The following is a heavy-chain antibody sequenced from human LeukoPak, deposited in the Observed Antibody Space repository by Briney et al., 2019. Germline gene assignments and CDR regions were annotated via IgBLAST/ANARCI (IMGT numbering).Heavy chain of an antibody. CDR3: ARAMIRGVKDYYYYGMDV. CDR2: IIPILGIE. V-gene: IGHV1-69*04. D-gene: IGHD3-10*01. CDR1: GGTFRNYA. J-gene: IGHJ6*02. Sequence: ASVKVSCKASGGTFRNYATSWVRQAPGQGLEWMGRIIPILGIENYAQKFQGRVTITADKSTSTAYMELSSLRSEDTALYYCARAMIRGVKDYYYYGMDVWGQGTTVTVSS.